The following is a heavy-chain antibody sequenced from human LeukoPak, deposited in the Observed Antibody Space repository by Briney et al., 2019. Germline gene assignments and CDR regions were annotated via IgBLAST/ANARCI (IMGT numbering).Heavy chain of an antibody. J-gene: IGHJ5*02. CDR1: GYTFTSYA. Sequence: ASMKVSCMASGYTFTSYAMNWVRQAPGQGLEWMGWINTNTGNPTYAQGFTGRFVFSLDTSVSTAYLQISSLKAEDTAVYYCAYYDSSGYYHWGQGTLVTVSS. D-gene: IGHD3-22*01. V-gene: IGHV7-4-1*02. CDR3: AYYDSSGYYH. CDR2: INTNTGNP.